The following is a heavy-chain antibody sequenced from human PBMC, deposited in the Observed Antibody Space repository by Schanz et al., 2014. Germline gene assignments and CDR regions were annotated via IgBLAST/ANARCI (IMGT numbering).Heavy chain of an antibody. CDR1: GYTFSDYG. Sequence: QVQLVQSGDEVKKPGASAKVSCKTSGYTFSDYGITWVRQAPGQGLEWVGWISPYTGNTHYFDKMEGRVTMTTDTSTSTVYMELRRLRSDDTAMYYCATMWGYCTATACQILEVLDVWGQGTMXTVSS. D-gene: IGHD2-8*02. V-gene: IGHV1-18*01. J-gene: IGHJ3*01. CDR3: ATMWGYCTATACQILEVLDV. CDR2: ISPYTGNT.